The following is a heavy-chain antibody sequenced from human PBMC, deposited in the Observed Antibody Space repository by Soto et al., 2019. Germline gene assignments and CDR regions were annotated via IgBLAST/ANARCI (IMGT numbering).Heavy chain of an antibody. CDR1: GFTFSDYT. J-gene: IGHJ4*02. CDR3: ARLHVFGGYCSVTTCFMIFDF. D-gene: IGHD2-2*01. Sequence: EVQLVESGGGLVKPGGSLRLSCAVSGFTFSDYTINWVRQAPGKGLEWVASITSSGAYTHYADSVKGRFTISRDNAKNSLYLQMSSLRAEDTAVYYCARLHVFGGYCSVTTCFMIFDFRGQGTLVTVSS. CDR2: ITSSGAYT. V-gene: IGHV3-21*01.